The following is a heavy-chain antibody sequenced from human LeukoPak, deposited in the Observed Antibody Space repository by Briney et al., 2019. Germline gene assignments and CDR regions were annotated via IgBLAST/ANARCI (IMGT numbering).Heavy chain of an antibody. Sequence: GGSLRLSCAASGFTFSNAWMGWVRQAPGKGLEWVGFIRSKAYGGTTEYAASVKGRFTISRDDSKSIAYLQMNSLKTEDTAVYYCTRTRYFSHDYWGQGTLVTVSS. CDR3: TRTRYFSHDY. D-gene: IGHD3-9*01. J-gene: IGHJ4*02. V-gene: IGHV3-49*04. CDR2: IRSKAYGGTT. CDR1: GFTFSNAW.